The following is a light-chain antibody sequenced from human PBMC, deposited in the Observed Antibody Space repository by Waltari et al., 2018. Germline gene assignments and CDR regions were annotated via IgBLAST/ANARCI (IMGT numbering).Light chain of an antibody. CDR2: DVS. J-gene: IGLJ1*01. CDR1: SRDVGDYDW. V-gene: IGLV2-14*03. CDR3: TSYTSRHSLV. Sequence: QSALTQPASVSGSPGQSITISCTGSSRDVGDYDWVSWYQQPPGKAPKVVIFDVSYRPSVVSNRFSGSKSGNTASLTISGLQAEDEADYYCTSYTSRHSLVFGTGTKVTVL.